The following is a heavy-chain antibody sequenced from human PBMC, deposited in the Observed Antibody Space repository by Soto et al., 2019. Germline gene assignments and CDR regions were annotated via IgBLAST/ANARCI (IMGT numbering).Heavy chain of an antibody. CDR3: ARARGYSGYDEDYYGMDV. CDR1: GGTFSSYA. J-gene: IGHJ6*02. CDR2: IIPIFGTA. D-gene: IGHD5-12*01. V-gene: IGHV1-69*01. Sequence: KVSCKASGGTFSSYAISWVRQAPGQGLEWMGGIIPIFGTANYAQKFQGRVTITADESTSTAYMELSSLRSEDTAVYYCARARGYSGYDEDYYGMDVWGQGTTVTVSS.